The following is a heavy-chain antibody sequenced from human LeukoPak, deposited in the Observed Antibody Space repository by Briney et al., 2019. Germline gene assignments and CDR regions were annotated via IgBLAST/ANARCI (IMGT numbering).Heavy chain of an antibody. D-gene: IGHD3-16*02. CDR3: ARATYDYVWGSYRYKSCWFDP. V-gene: IGHV4-34*01. CDR1: GGPFSGYY. Sequence: PSETLSLTCAVYGGPFSGYYWSWIRQPPGKGLEWIGEINHSGSTNYNPSLKSRVTISVDTSKNQFSLKLSSVTAADTAVYYCARATYDYVWGSYRYKSCWFDPWGQGTLVTVSS. CDR2: INHSGST. J-gene: IGHJ5*02.